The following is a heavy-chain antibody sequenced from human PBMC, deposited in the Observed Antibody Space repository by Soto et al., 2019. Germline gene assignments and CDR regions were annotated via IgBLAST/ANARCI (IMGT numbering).Heavy chain of an antibody. CDR2: IWYDGSNK. V-gene: IGHV3-33*01. CDR1: GFTFSSYG. Sequence: LRLSCAASGFTFSSYGMHWVRQAPGKGLEWVAVIWYDGSNKYYADSVKGRFTISRDNSKNTLYLQMNSLRAEDTAVYYCARDRSPVDSVPWFDYWGQGTLVTVSS. J-gene: IGHJ4*02. CDR3: ARDRSPVDSVPWFDY. D-gene: IGHD1-1*01.